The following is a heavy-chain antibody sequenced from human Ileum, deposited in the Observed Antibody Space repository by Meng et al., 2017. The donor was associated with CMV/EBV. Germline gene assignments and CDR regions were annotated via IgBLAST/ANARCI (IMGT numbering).Heavy chain of an antibody. CDR1: GGSISRGPHV. CDR3: ARTGMYYYESSP. V-gene: IGHV4-31*02. CDR2: IYYNGNT. J-gene: IGHJ5*02. Sequence: VSGGSISRGPHVWSWIRQPPGKGLEWIGNIYYNGNTNYNPSLKSRVTISVDTSKNQFSLKLISVTAEDTAVYYCARTGMYYYESSPWGQGTLVTVSS. D-gene: IGHD3-22*01.